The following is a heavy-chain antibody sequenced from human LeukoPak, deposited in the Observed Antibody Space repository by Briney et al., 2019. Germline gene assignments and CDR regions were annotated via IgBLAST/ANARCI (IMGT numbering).Heavy chain of an antibody. CDR3: ARSLDGAYYGSGSYFYFDY. D-gene: IGHD3-10*01. CDR2: IIPIFGTA. CDR1: GGTFSSYA. Sequence: ASVTVSCKASGGTFSSYAISWVRQAPGQGLEWMGGIIPIFGTANYAQKFQGRVTITTDESTSTAYMELSSLRSEDTAVYYCARSLDGAYYGSGSYFYFDYWGQGTLVTVSS. V-gene: IGHV1-69*05. J-gene: IGHJ4*02.